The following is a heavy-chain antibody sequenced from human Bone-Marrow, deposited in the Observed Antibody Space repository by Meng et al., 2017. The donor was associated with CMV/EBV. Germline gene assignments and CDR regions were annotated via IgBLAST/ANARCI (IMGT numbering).Heavy chain of an antibody. CDR1: GGSFSGYY. CDR3: ARWALGIGDY. J-gene: IGHJ4*02. Sequence: GSLRLSCAVYGGSFSGYYWSWIRQPPGKGLEWIGEINHSGSTNYNPSLKSRVTISVDTSKNQFSLKLSSVTAADTAVYYCARWALGIGDYWGQGTLVTFSS. D-gene: IGHD7-27*01. CDR2: INHSGST. V-gene: IGHV4-34*01.